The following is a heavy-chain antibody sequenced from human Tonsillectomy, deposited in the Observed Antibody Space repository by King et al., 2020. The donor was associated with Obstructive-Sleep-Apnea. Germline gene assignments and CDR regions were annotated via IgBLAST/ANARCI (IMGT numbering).Heavy chain of an antibody. CDR3: ARDPRMAPYYYYYGMDV. J-gene: IGHJ6*02. CDR2: ISSSSSTI. D-gene: IGHD5-24*01. Sequence: VQLVESGGGLVQPGGSLRLSCAASGFTFSSYSMNWVRQAPGKGLEWVSYISSSSSTIYYADSVKGRFTISRDNAKNSLYLQMNSLRAEDTAVYYCARDPRMAPYYYYYGMDVWGQGTTVTVSS. V-gene: IGHV3-48*04. CDR1: GFTFSSYS.